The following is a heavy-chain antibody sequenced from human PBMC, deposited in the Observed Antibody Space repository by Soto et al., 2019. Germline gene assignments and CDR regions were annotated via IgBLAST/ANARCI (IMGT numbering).Heavy chain of an antibody. Sequence: QLQLHQSGPGLVKPSENLSLTCTVSGASISSSRSYWGWVRQPPGKGLEWLVSFYYTGGTYSTYYNPSLMRRFPISVDPAKSQFSQHLRSVTAAYTAVSYCASPRQGNCDFLSGYYSLDFSGQGTLVTVSS. V-gene: IGHV4-39*01. J-gene: IGHJ4*02. CDR3: ASPRQGNCDFLSGYYSLDF. CDR1: GASISSSRSY. CDR2: FYYTGGT. D-gene: IGHD3-3*01.